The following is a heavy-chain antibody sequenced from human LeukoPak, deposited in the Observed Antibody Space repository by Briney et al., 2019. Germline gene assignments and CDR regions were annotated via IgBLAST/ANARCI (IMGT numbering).Heavy chain of an antibody. V-gene: IGHV3-74*01. CDR2: TNSDGSYT. D-gene: IGHD3-3*01. CDR1: RFTLSSYW. Sequence: PGGSLRLSCVASRFTLSSYWMNWVRQAPGKGLVWVARTNSDGSYTDYADSVKGRFIISRDNAKNTLYLQMNSLRAEDTAVYYCASSIFGVVIIGYWGQRTLVTVSS. CDR3: ASSIFGVVIIGY. J-gene: IGHJ4*02.